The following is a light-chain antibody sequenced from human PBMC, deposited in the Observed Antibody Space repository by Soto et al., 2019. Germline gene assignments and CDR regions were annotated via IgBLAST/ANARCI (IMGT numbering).Light chain of an antibody. Sequence: DVVMSQSPDSLAVSLGERVTTNCKTSQSVLSSSRNEYYLGWYQQKPGQPPKALIYGASTRESGVPDRFSGGGSGTDFTRTISSLQAEDVAVYYCQQYYSCPLTFGGGTRVEIK. J-gene: IGKJ4*01. V-gene: IGKV4-1*01. CDR3: QQYYSCPLT. CDR1: QSVLSSSRNEYY. CDR2: GAS.